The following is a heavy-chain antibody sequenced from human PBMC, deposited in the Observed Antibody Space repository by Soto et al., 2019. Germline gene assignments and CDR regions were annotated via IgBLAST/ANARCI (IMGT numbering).Heavy chain of an antibody. Sequence: PGGSLRLSCAASGFTFSSYWMHWVRQAPGKGLVWVSRINSDGSSTSYADSVKGRFTISRDNAKNTLYLQMNSLRAEDKAVYYCARDRWYSSGWDGIYCYYGIDVGGQGTTVTVYS. CDR1: GFTFSSYW. CDR3: ARDRWYSSGWDGIYCYYGIDV. J-gene: IGHJ6*02. V-gene: IGHV3-74*01. D-gene: IGHD6-19*01. CDR2: INSDGSST.